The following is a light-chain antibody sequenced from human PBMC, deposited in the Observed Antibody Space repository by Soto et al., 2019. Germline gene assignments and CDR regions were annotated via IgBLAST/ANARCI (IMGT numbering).Light chain of an antibody. CDR3: CSYAGSFSAL. CDR2: EGT. CDR1: SSDVGSYNL. J-gene: IGLJ2*01. V-gene: IGLV2-23*01. Sequence: QSALTQPASVSGSPGQSITISCTGTSSDVGSYNLVSWYQQHPGKAPKLMIYEGTKRPSGVSNRFSGSKSGNTASLTISGLQAEDEADYHCCSYAGSFSALFGGGTQLTVL.